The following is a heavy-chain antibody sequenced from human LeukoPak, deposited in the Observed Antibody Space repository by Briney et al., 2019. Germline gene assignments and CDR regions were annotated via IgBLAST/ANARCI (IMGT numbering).Heavy chain of an antibody. CDR3: AKVPYYGSGSSIFDY. CDR2: ISGSGGST. V-gene: IGHV3-23*01. D-gene: IGHD3-10*01. Sequence: AGGSLRLSGAASGFTFSSYAMSWVRQAPGKGLEWVSAISGSGGSTYYADSVKGRFTISRDNSKNTLYLQMNSLKAEDTAVYYCAKVPYYGSGSSIFDYWGQGTLVTVSS. J-gene: IGHJ4*02. CDR1: GFTFSSYA.